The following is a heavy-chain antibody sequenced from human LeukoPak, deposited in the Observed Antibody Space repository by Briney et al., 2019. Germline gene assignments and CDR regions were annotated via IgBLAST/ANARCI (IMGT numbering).Heavy chain of an antibody. D-gene: IGHD3-9*01. CDR2: ITGSGAVT. CDR3: VQWGDCHVLTGYYGPDY. CDR1: GFTFSNYA. J-gene: IGHJ4*02. V-gene: IGHV3-23*01. Sequence: TGGSLRLSCAASGFTFSNYAMSWVRQAPGKGLEWVSAITGSGAVTYYADSVKGRFTISRENSKNTLYLQLNSLRAEDTAVYYCVQWGDCHVLTGYYGPDYWGQGSLVTVS.